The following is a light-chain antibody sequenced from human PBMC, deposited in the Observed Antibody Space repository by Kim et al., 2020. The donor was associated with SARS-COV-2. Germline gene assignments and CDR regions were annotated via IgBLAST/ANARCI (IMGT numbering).Light chain of an antibody. V-gene: IGKV3-15*01. CDR3: QQYNNWLPIT. J-gene: IGKJ2*01. CDR1: QSVSSD. CDR2: GAS. Sequence: SPGERATRSCRASQSVSSDLAWYQQKPGQAPRLLIYGASTRATGIPARFSGSGSGTEFTLTISSLQSEDFAVYYCQQYNNWLPITFGQGTKLEI.